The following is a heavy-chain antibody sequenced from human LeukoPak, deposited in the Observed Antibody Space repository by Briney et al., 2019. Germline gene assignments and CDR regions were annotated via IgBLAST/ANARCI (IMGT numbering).Heavy chain of an antibody. D-gene: IGHD3-10*01. CDR2: ISSSDSPI. CDR3: ARGNGPGRHYFDY. Sequence: GGSLRLSCAASGFTFSTYEMNWARQAPGKGLEWISYISSSDSPIYYADSVMGRFTISRDNAKNSLYLQMNSLRAEDTAVYYCARGNGPGRHYFDYWGQGTLVTVSS. CDR1: GFTFSTYE. V-gene: IGHV3-48*03. J-gene: IGHJ4*02.